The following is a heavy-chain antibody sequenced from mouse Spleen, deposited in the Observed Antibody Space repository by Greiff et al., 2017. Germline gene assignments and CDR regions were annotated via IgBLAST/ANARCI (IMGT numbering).Heavy chain of an antibody. J-gene: IGHJ1*01. Sequence: DVMLVESGGGLVKPGGSLKLSCAASGFTFSDYGMHWVRQAPEKGLEWVASISSGSNTIYYADTVKGRFTISRDNAKNTLFLQMTSLRSEDTAMYYCTRRYYGSSYRWYFDVWGAGTTVTVSS. CDR3: TRRYYGSSYRWYFDV. V-gene: IGHV5-17*01. D-gene: IGHD1-1*01. CDR1: GFTFSDYG. CDR2: ISSGSNTI.